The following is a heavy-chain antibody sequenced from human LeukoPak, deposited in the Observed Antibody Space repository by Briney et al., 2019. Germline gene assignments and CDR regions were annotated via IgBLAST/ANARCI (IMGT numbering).Heavy chain of an antibody. CDR3: TRTTCPSTSCGGYYYYYYMDV. D-gene: IGHD2-2*01. V-gene: IGHV3-49*04. CDR1: GFTFGDYA. Sequence: GGSLRLSCTASGFTFGDYAMSWVRQAPGKGLEWVGFIRSKAYGGTTEYAASVKGRFTISRDDSKSIAYLQMNSLKTEDTAVYYCTRTTCPSTSCGGYYYYYYMDVWGKGTTVTVPS. J-gene: IGHJ6*03. CDR2: IRSKAYGGTT.